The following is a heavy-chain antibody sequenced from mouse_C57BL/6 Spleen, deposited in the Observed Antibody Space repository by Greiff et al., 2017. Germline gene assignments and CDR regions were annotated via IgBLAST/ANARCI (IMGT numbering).Heavy chain of an antibody. V-gene: IGHV1-26*01. Sequence: VQLQQSGPELVKPGASVKISCKASGYTFTDYYMNWVKQNHGKSLEWIGDINPNNGGTSYNQKFKGKATLTVDKSSSTAYMELRSLTSEDSAVYYCARYDSYFDYWGQGTTLTVSS. D-gene: IGHD2-4*01. CDR2: INPNNGGT. CDR3: ARYDSYFDY. J-gene: IGHJ2*01. CDR1: GYTFTDYY.